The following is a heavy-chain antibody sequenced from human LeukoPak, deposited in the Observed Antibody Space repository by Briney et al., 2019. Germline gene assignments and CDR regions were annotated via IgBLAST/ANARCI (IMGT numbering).Heavy chain of an antibody. Sequence: GASVKVSCKVSGYTLTELSMHWVRQAPGKGLEWMGGFDPEDGETIYAQKFQGRVTMTEDTSTDTAYMELSSLRSEDTAVYYCAGGSGSYRYYYYGMDVWGKGTTVTVPS. CDR2: FDPEDGET. CDR3: AGGSGSYRYYYYGMDV. V-gene: IGHV1-24*01. CDR1: GYTLTELS. J-gene: IGHJ6*04. D-gene: IGHD3-10*01.